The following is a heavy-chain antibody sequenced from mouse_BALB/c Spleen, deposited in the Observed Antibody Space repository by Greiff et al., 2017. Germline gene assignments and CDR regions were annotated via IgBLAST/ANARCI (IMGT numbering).Heavy chain of an antibody. Sequence: QVQLKQSGPGLVQPSQSLSITCTVSGFSLTSYGVHWVRQSPGKGLEWLGVIWSGGSTDYNAAFISRLSISKDNSKSQVFFKMNSLQANDTAIYYCARNQDYRYDESYAMDYWGQGTSVTVSS. CDR1: GFSLTSYG. CDR2: IWSGGST. CDR3: ARNQDYRYDESYAMDY. D-gene: IGHD2-14*01. V-gene: IGHV2-2*02. J-gene: IGHJ4*01.